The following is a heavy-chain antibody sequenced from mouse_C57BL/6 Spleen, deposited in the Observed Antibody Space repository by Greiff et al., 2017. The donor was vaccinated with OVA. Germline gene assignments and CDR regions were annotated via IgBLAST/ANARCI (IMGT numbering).Heavy chain of an antibody. Sequence: QVQLQQPGAELVKPGASVKMSCKASGYTFTSYWITWVKQRPGQGLEWIGDIYPGSGSTNYNEKFKSKAPLTVDTSSSTAYMQLSSLTSEDSAVYYCARGGIYYDYDEDAWFAYWGQGTLVTVSA. CDR3: ARGGIYYDYDEDAWFAY. V-gene: IGHV1-55*01. CDR1: GYTFTSYW. CDR2: IYPGSGST. J-gene: IGHJ3*01. D-gene: IGHD2-4*01.